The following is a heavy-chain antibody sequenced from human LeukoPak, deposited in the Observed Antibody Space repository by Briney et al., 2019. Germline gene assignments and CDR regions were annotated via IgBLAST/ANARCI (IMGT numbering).Heavy chain of an antibody. CDR3: AKDQRGREWELPGGDY. CDR2: INGDGRNI. CDR1: GFTFSSYW. D-gene: IGHD1-26*01. V-gene: IGHV3-74*01. Sequence: GGSLRLSCVASGFTFSSYWMHWVRQDPRKGLVWVSRINGDGRNINYADSVRGRFTISRDNAKNTLYLQMNTLRVEDTAVYYCAKDQRGREWELPGGDYWGQGTLVTVSS. J-gene: IGHJ4*02.